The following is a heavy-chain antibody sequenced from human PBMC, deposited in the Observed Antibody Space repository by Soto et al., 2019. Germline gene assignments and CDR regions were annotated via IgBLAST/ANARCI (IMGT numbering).Heavy chain of an antibody. D-gene: IGHD6-6*01. J-gene: IGHJ5*02. CDR2: IYYSGST. CDR3: ARGRSSSLFDP. CDR1: GGSISSYY. V-gene: IGHV4-59*01. Sequence: SETLSLTCTVSGGSISSYYWSWIRQPPGKGLEWIGYIYYSGSTNYNPSLKSRVTISVDTSKNQFSLKLSSVTAADTAVYYCARGRSSSLFDPWGQGTLVTVSS.